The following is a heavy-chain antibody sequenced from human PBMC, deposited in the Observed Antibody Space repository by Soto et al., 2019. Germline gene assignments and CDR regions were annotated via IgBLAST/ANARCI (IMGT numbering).Heavy chain of an antibody. CDR1: GFTFSSYT. Sequence: GGSLRLSCAASGFTFSSYTMNWFRQAPGKGLEWVSYISSSGSTIYYADSVKGRFTISRDKAKNSLYLQMNSLRDEDTAVYYCARTSLRVYYYGMDVWGQGTTVTVSS. V-gene: IGHV3-48*02. CDR2: ISSSGSTI. CDR3: ARTSLRVYYYGMDV. J-gene: IGHJ6*02.